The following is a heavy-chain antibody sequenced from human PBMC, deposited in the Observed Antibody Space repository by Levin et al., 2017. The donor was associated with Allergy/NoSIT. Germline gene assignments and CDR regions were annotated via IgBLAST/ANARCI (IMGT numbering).Heavy chain of an antibody. CDR1: GYSFTSYW. V-gene: IGHV5-51*01. CDR3: ARATLYYDILTGWDAFDI. J-gene: IGHJ3*02. Sequence: GESLKISCKGSGYSFTSYWIGWVRQMPGKGLEWMGIIYPGDSDTRYSPSFQGQVTISADKSISTAYLQWSSLKASDTAMYYCARATLYYDILTGWDAFDIWGQGTMVTVSS. CDR2: IYPGDSDT. D-gene: IGHD3-9*01.